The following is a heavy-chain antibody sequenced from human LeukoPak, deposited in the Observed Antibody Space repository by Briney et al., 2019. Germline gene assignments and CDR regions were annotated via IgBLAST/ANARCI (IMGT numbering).Heavy chain of an antibody. D-gene: IGHD6-19*01. Sequence: PGGSLRLSCAASGFIFNTYGIHWVRQAPGKGLEWVAVISYDESNKYYADSVKGRFTISRDNSKNTLYLQMNSPRAEDTAVYYCAKGTLAGLDYFDYWGQGALVTVSS. J-gene: IGHJ4*02. V-gene: IGHV3-30*18. CDR3: AKGTLAGLDYFDY. CDR1: GFIFNTYG. CDR2: ISYDESNK.